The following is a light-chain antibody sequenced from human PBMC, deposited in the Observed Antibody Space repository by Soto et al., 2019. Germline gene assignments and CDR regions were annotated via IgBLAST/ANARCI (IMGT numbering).Light chain of an antibody. CDR3: QQRSNWPS. CDR1: QSVSSY. Sequence: EIVLTQSPGTLSLSPGERATLSCRASQSVSSYLAWYQQKPGQAPRLLIDDASNRATGIPARFSGSGSGTDFTLTISSLEPEDFAVYYCQQRSNWPSFGGGNKVEIK. V-gene: IGKV3-11*01. CDR2: DAS. J-gene: IGKJ4*01.